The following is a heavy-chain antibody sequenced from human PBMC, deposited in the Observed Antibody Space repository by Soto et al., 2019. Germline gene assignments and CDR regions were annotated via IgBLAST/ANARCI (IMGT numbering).Heavy chain of an antibody. D-gene: IGHD3-10*01. J-gene: IGHJ3*02. CDR2: TIPVFNTA. V-gene: IGHV1-69*06. CDR1: GGTLSDHG. Sequence: QVQLEQSGAEVKKPGSSVKVSCKASGGTLSDHGVAWLRQAPGQGLEWMGGTIPVFNTAKYAQKFQGRGTVTEDKFPTIAYMELSSLRSEDTALYLCARGFYGSGNYYTGPSAFDIWGQGTMVIVSS. CDR3: ARGFYGSGNYYTGPSAFDI.